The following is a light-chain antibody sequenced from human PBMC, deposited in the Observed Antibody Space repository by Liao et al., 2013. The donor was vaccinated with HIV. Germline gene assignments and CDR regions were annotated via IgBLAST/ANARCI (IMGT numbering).Light chain of an antibody. CDR1: KLGEKY. CDR2: RNV. Sequence: SDELTQPSSVSVSPGQTATITCSGNKLGEKYVSWYVQKAGQAPVLVIYRNVARPSGIPERFSASKSGDTATLTIKGTQPVDEGDYFCQAWDSGAYVFGTGTRVTVL. J-gene: IGLJ1*01. CDR3: QAWDSGAYV. V-gene: IGLV3-1*01.